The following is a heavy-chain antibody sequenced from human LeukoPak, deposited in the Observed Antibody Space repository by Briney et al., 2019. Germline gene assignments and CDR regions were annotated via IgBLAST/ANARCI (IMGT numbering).Heavy chain of an antibody. CDR2: INHSGST. V-gene: IGHV4-34*01. D-gene: IGHD6-13*01. Sequence: PSETLSLTCAVYGGSFSGYYWSWIRQPPGKGLEWIGEINHSGSTNYNPSLKSRVTISVDTSKNQFSLKLSSVTAADTAVYYCARDRGPIAAAGILGYWGQGTLVTVSS. CDR1: GGSFSGYY. CDR3: ARDRGPIAAAGILGY. J-gene: IGHJ4*02.